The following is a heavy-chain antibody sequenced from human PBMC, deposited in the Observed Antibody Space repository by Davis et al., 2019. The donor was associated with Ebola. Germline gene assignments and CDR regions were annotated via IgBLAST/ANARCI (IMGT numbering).Heavy chain of an antibody. J-gene: IGHJ4*02. CDR1: GFPFSRNA. V-gene: IGHV3-23*01. CDR2: SSGSGSIT. CDR3: AKTYRGFDY. Sequence: PGGSLRLSCAVSGFPFSRNALSWVRQAPGKGLEWVSTSSGSGSITNYADSVKGRFTISRDSSTNTLYLQMNSLRAKDTAVYYCAKTYRGFDYWGQGTLVTVSS. D-gene: IGHD2-21*01.